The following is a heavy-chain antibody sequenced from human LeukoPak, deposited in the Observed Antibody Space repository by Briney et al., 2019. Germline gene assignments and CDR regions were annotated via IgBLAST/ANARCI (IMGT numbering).Heavy chain of an antibody. V-gene: IGHV3-33*01. D-gene: IGHD3-10*01. Sequence: GGSLRLSRAASGFTFSNYGMHWVRQAPGKGLEWVAVIWHDGTNKYYADSVKGRFTISRDNAKNSLYLQMNSLRAEDTAVYYCARDAVRGVRFDYWGQGTLVTVSS. CDR2: IWHDGTNK. CDR3: ARDAVRGVRFDY. CDR1: GFTFSNYG. J-gene: IGHJ4*02.